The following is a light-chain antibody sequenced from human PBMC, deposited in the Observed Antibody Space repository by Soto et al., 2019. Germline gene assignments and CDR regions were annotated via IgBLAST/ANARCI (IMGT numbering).Light chain of an antibody. CDR1: QSIDTW. CDR2: KAS. Sequence: DIQMTQSPSTLSASVGDRVTITCRASQSIDTWLAWHQQKPGQVPKLLISKASSLESGAPSRFSGSGSGTEFTLSISSLQPDDFATYYCQQYNSYPWTFGQGTKVDNK. CDR3: QQYNSYPWT. J-gene: IGKJ1*01. V-gene: IGKV1-5*03.